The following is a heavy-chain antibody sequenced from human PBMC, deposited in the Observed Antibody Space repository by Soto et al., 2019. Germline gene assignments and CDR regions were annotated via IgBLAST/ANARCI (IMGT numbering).Heavy chain of an antibody. CDR1: GGSISYYY. V-gene: IGHV4-59*01. Sequence: PSETLSLTCTVSGGSISYYYWSWIRQSPEKGLEWIGYIYSRGSTNYTPSLKSRVTISVETSKNQFSLKLSSVTAADTAVYYCARDKARYSGYDSDAFDIWGQGTMVTVSS. D-gene: IGHD5-12*01. CDR3: ARDKARYSGYDSDAFDI. CDR2: IYSRGST. J-gene: IGHJ3*02.